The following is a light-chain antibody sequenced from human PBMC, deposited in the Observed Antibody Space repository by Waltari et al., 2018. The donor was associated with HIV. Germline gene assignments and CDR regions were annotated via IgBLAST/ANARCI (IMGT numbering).Light chain of an antibody. CDR2: DVS. Sequence: QSALTQPASVSGFPGQSITISCTGSSSDVGSYNYVSWYQQPPGKDPKLLMYDVSERPSGVSNRCSGSKSGNPASLTISGLQAEDEADYYCCSYAGSNTYLFGTGTEVTVL. CDR1: SSDVGSYNY. J-gene: IGLJ1*01. V-gene: IGLV2-23*02. CDR3: CSYAGSNTYL.